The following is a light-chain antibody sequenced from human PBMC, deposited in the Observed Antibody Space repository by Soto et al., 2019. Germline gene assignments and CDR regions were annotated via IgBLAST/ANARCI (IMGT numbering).Light chain of an antibody. CDR2: DVA. CDR1: SSDVGGYNY. Sequence: SVLTQPASVSGSPGQSIAISCTGTSSDVGGYNYVSWYQQHPGKAPKLMLYDVAIRPSRVSDRFSGSKSGNTASLTISGLQAEDEADYYCTSYTTSSTYVFGTGTKLTVL. J-gene: IGLJ1*01. CDR3: TSYTTSSTYV. V-gene: IGLV2-14*01.